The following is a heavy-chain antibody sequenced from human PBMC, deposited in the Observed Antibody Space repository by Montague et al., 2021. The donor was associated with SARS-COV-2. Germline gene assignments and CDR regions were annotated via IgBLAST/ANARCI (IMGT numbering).Heavy chain of an antibody. Sequence: TNYNPSLKSRVTISVDTSKNQFSLKLSSVTAADTAVYYCARSRGVYDYVWRSYVRRSTNNGRDVWARGATVAVSS. J-gene: IGHJ6*02. D-gene: IGHD3-16*01. CDR3: ARSRGVYDYVWRSYVRRSTNNGRDV. V-gene: IGHV4-59*01. CDR2: T.